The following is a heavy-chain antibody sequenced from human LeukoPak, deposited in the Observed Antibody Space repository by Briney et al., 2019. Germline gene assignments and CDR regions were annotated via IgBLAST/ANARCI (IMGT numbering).Heavy chain of an antibody. J-gene: IGHJ4*02. V-gene: IGHV1-69*13. Sequence: ASVKVSCKASGGTFSSYAISWVRQASGQGLEWMGGIIPIFGTANYAQKFQGRVTITADESTSTAYMELSSLRSEDTAVYYCARGAIGYCSGGSCYPTYFDYWGQGTLVTVSS. CDR2: IIPIFGTA. D-gene: IGHD2-15*01. CDR3: ARGAIGYCSGGSCYPTYFDY. CDR1: GGTFSSYA.